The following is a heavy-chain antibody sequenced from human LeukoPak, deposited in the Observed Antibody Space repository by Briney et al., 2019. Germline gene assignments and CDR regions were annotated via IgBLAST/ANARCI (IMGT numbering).Heavy chain of an antibody. V-gene: IGHV1-18*01. J-gene: IGHJ5*02. CDR2: ISAYNGNT. Sequence: GASVKVSCKASGGTFSSYAISWVRQAPGQGLEWMGWISAYNGNTNYAQKLQGRVTMTTDTSTSTAYMELRSLRSDDTAVYYCARAALHGSALNNWFDPWGQGTLVTVSS. D-gene: IGHD3-10*01. CDR1: GGTFSSYA. CDR3: ARAALHGSALNNWFDP.